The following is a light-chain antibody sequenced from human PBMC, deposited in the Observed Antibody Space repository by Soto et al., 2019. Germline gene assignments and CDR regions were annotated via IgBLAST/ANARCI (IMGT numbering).Light chain of an antibody. CDR2: LND. Sequence: QSVLTQPPSLSATPGQRVNISCSGSFSNIGDNAVNWYQQLPGAAPTLLIYLNDQRPSGVPDRVSGSKSGTSAFLAISGLQSEDEADYYCEAWHDTLNARFGTGPKVTV. J-gene: IGLJ1*01. V-gene: IGLV1-44*01. CDR3: EAWHDTLNAR. CDR1: FSNIGDNA.